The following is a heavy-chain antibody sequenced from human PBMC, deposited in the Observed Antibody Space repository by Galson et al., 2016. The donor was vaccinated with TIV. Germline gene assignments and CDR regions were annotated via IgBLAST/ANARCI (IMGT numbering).Heavy chain of an antibody. CDR1: GYSFINHD. D-gene: IGHD3-16*01. V-gene: IGHV1-8*02. J-gene: IGHJ5*02. CDR2: MNPYSGNT. CDR3: ARAVGGNWFDP. Sequence: SVKASCKASGYSFINHDINWVRQATGQGLEWMGWMNPYSGNTGYAQKFQGRVTMTRNTAISTAYMELNSLTSVDTAVYYCARAVGGNWFDPWGQGTLVTVSS.